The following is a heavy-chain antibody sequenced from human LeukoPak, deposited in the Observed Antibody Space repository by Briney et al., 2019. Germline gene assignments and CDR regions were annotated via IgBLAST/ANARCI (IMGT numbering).Heavy chain of an antibody. J-gene: IGHJ3*02. CDR3: ARDIRIYCGGDCYGDAFDI. V-gene: IGHV4-4*02. CDR1: GGSISSSNW. D-gene: IGHD2-21*02. CDR2: IYHSGST. Sequence: SGTLSLTCAVSGGSISSSNWWSWVRQPPGKGLEWIGEIYHSGSTNYNPSLKSRVTISVDKSKNQFSLKLSSVTAADTAVYYCARDIRIYCGGDCYGDAFDIWGQGTMVTVSS.